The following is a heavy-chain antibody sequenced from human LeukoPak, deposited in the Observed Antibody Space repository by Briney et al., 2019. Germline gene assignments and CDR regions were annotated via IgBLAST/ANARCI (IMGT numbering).Heavy chain of an antibody. J-gene: IGHJ4*02. V-gene: IGHV1-46*01. CDR1: GYTFTSYY. CDR3: AYQRWLHSNFDY. Sequence: ASVKVSCKASGYTFTSYYMHWVRQAPGQGLEWMGIINPSGGSTSYAQKFQGRVTMTRDMSTSTVYMELSSLRAEDTAVYYCAYQRWLHSNFDYWGQGTLVTVSS. D-gene: IGHD5-24*01. CDR2: INPSGGST.